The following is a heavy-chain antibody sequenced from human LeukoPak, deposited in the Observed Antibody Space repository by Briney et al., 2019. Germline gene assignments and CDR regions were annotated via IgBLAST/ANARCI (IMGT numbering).Heavy chain of an antibody. D-gene: IGHD3-3*01. J-gene: IGHJ4*02. CDR2: ISGSGGST. CDR1: GFTFSSYA. V-gene: IGHV3-23*01. Sequence: GGSLRLSCAASGFTFSSYAMSWVRQAPGKGLEWVSAISGSGGSTYYADSVKGRFTISRDNSKNTLYLQMNSLRAEDTAVYYCAKILPKNFGVVIAGHGHFDYWGQGTLVTVSS. CDR3: AKILPKNFGVVIAGHGHFDY.